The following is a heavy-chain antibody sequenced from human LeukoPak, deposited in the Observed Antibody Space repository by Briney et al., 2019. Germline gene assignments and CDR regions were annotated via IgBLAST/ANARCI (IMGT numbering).Heavy chain of an antibody. D-gene: IGHD6-13*01. CDR1: GYTFTSYD. CDR3: ARPHAAAREYFQH. Sequence: ASVKVSCKASGYTFTSYDINWVRQATGQGLEWMGWMSPNSGNTGYAQKFQGRVSITRDTSISTFYMELSSLRSEDTAVYYCARPHAAAREYFQHWGQGTLVTVSS. J-gene: IGHJ1*01. V-gene: IGHV1-8*01. CDR2: MSPNSGNT.